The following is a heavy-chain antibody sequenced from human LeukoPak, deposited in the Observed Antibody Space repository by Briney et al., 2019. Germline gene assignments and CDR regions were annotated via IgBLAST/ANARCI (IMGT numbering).Heavy chain of an antibody. V-gene: IGHV3-23*01. CDR2: ISGSGDTT. J-gene: IGHJ4*02. Sequence: PGGSLRLSCVVSGFTFSTCAMNWVRQSPGKGLEWVSAISGSGDTTTYADSVEGRFTISRDNSMNTLSLQMSSLRAEDTVVYYCAKDKDGHTYGAVEYWGQGTLVTVSS. CDR3: AKDKDGHTYGAVEY. CDR1: GFTFSTCA. D-gene: IGHD5-18*01.